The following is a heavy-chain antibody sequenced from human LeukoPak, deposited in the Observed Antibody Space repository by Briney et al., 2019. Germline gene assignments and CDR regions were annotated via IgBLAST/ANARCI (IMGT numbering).Heavy chain of an antibody. CDR2: MNPNSGNT. CDR3: ARGEPYSSGGPAEIRYNWFDP. Sequence: ASVKVSCKASGYTFTSYDINWVRQATGRGLEGMGWMNPNSGNTGYAQKFQGRVTMTRNTSISTAYMELSSLRSEDTAVYYCARGEPYSSGGPAEIRYNWFDPWGQGTLVTVSS. V-gene: IGHV1-8*01. J-gene: IGHJ5*02. CDR1: GYTFTSYD. D-gene: IGHD6-19*01.